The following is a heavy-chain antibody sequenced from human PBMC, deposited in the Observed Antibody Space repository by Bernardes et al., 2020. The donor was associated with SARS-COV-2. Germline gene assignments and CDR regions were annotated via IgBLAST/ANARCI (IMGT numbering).Heavy chain of an antibody. CDR1: GYTFTSYD. Sequence: ASMKVSCKASGYTFTSYDINWVRQATGQGLEWMGWMNPNSGNTGYAQKFQGRVTMTRNTSISTAYMELSSLRSEDTAVYYCARGLLSTSLHYIRGMDVWGQGTTVTVSS. V-gene: IGHV1-8*01. CDR2: MNPNSGNT. D-gene: IGHD4-4*01. J-gene: IGHJ6*02. CDR3: ARGLLSTSLHYIRGMDV.